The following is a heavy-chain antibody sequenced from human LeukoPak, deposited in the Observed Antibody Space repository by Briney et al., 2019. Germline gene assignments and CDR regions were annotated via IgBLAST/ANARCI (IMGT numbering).Heavy chain of an antibody. D-gene: IGHD6-19*01. CDR2: IESDGRTT. V-gene: IGHV3-74*01. Sequence: PGGSLRLSCAASGFTFSSYAMSWVRQAPGKGLVWVSHIESDGRTTSYADSVKGRFTISMQMNSLRVDDTAVYYCARGGSGCFDCWGQGTLVTVSS. CDR3: ARGGSGCFDC. J-gene: IGHJ4*02. CDR1: GFTFSSYA.